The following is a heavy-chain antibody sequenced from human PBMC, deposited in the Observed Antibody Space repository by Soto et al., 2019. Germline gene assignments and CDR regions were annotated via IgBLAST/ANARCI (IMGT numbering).Heavy chain of an antibody. CDR1: GGTFSSYT. CDR3: ARGGEHFDY. Sequence: SVKVSCKASGGTFSSYTISWVRQAPGQGLEWMGRIIPILGIANYAQKVQGRVTMTTDTSTSTAYMELRILRSDDTAVYYCARGGEHFDYWGPGTLVTVSS. CDR2: IIPILGIA. J-gene: IGHJ4*02. D-gene: IGHD3-16*01. V-gene: IGHV1-69*02.